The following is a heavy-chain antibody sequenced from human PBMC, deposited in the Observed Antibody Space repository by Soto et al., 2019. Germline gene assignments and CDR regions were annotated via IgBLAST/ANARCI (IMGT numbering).Heavy chain of an antibody. CDR1: GFTFRSHG. CDR3: ARWSNNKVLDP. V-gene: IGHV3-33*01. D-gene: IGHD1-1*01. CDR2: IWYDGSNK. J-gene: IGHJ5*02. Sequence: QVPLVESGGGVVQPGRSLRLSCAASGFTFRSHGMHWVRQAPGKGLEWVAVIWYDGSNKYYADSVKGRFTISRDNSKDTLSLQMNSLRDEDTAVYYCARWSNNKVLDPWGQGTLVTVSS.